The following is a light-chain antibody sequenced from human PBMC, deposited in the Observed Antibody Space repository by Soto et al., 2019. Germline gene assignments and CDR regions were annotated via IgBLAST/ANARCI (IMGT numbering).Light chain of an antibody. Sequence: EIVLTQSPGTLSLSPGERATLSCWASQSVSSNDLAWYQQKPGQAPRLLIYGASRRVTGVPDRFSGSGSGTDFTLTVSRLEPEDFAVYCCQQYGNSPPTFGQGTNLGIK. CDR3: QQYGNSPPT. J-gene: IGKJ2*01. CDR1: QSVSSND. V-gene: IGKV3-20*01. CDR2: GAS.